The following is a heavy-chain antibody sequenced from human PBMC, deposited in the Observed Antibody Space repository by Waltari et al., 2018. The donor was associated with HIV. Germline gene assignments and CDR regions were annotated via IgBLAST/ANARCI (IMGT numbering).Heavy chain of an antibody. CDR2: ISYDGSNK. V-gene: IGHV3-30*18. Sequence: QVQLVESGGGVVQPGRSLRLSCAASGFTFSSYGMPWVRQAPGKGLEWVAVISYDGSNKYYADSVKGRFTISRDNSKNTLYLQMNSLRAEDTAVYYCAKDPVVPDYYYGMDVWGQGTTVTVSS. D-gene: IGHD2-2*01. J-gene: IGHJ6*02. CDR1: GFTFSSYG. CDR3: AKDPVVPDYYYGMDV.